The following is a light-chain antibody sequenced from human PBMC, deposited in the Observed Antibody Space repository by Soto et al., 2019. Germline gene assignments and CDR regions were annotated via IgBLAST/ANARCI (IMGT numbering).Light chain of an antibody. J-gene: IGKJ4*01. V-gene: IGKV3-20*01. CDR3: QRGLT. CDR2: GAS. CDR1: QSVSSSY. Sequence: EIVLTQSPGTLSLSPGERATLSCRASQSVSSSYLAWYQQKPGQAPRLLIYGASSRATGIPDRFSGSGSGTDFTLTISILEPEDFAVYYCQRGLTFGGGTKVEIK.